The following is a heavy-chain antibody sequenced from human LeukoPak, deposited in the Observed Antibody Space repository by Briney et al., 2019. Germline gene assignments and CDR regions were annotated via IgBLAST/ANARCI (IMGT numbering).Heavy chain of an antibody. CDR1: RYTFTSYG. V-gene: IGHV1-18*01. CDR3: ARDQSYSNYAQYFDY. Sequence: ASVKVSCKASRYTFTSYGISWVRQAPGQGLEWMGWISAYNGNTNYAQKLQGRVTMTTDTSTSTAYMELRSLRSDDTAVYYCARDQSYSNYAQYFDYWGQGTLVTVSS. CDR2: ISAYNGNT. J-gene: IGHJ4*02. D-gene: IGHD4-11*01.